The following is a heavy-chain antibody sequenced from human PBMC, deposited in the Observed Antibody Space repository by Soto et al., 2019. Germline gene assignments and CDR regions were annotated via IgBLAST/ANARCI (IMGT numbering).Heavy chain of an antibody. J-gene: IGHJ4*02. D-gene: IGHD5-12*01. V-gene: IGHV4-59*08. Sequence: SETLSLICTVSGGSISSYYWSWIRQPPGKGLEWIGYIYYSGSTNYNPSLKSRVTISVDTSKNQFSLKLSSVTAADTAVYYCARHKDGYNLYYFDYWGQGTLVTVSS. CDR3: ARHKDGYNLYYFDY. CDR2: IYYSGST. CDR1: GGSISSYY.